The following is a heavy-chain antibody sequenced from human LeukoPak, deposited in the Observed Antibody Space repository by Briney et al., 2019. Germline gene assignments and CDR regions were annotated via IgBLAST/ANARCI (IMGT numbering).Heavy chain of an antibody. J-gene: IGHJ4*02. CDR1: GFTFSSYA. D-gene: IGHD6-6*01. V-gene: IGHV3-23*01. Sequence: PGGSLRLSCAASGFTFSSYAMSWVRQAPGKGLEWVSAISGSGGSTYYADSVKGRFTISRDNSKNTLYLQMNSLRAEDTAVYYCAKVGTYSSYGEYFDYWGQGTLVTVSS. CDR2: ISGSGGST. CDR3: AKVGTYSSYGEYFDY.